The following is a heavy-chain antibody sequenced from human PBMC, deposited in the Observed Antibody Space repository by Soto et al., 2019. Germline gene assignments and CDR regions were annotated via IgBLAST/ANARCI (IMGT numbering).Heavy chain of an antibody. Sequence: LRLSCAASGFTFDDYAMHWVRQVPGKGLEWVSGINWNSGSIGYGDSVKGRFATSRDNAKNSLHLQMNSLSAEDTAFYYCVKDESINWYSGHFRHWGQGTLVTVSS. CDR1: GFTFDDYA. J-gene: IGHJ1*01. V-gene: IGHV3-9*01. CDR2: INWNSGSI. D-gene: IGHD6-13*01. CDR3: VKDESINWYSGHFRH.